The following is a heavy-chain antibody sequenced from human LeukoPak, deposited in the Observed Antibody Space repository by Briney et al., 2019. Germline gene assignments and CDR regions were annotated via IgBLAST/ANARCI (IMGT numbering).Heavy chain of an antibody. CDR3: VRGQTIDY. J-gene: IGHJ4*02. CDR2: IKSDGTGI. Sequence: GGSLILSCTVSGFTFSDYWMYWVRQAPGKGLVWVSRIKSDGTGILYEDFAEGRFTISRDNAKNALYLQMTSLREEDTAVYYCVRGQTIDYWGQGILVTVSS. D-gene: IGHD3-10*01. V-gene: IGHV3-74*03. CDR1: GFTFSDYW.